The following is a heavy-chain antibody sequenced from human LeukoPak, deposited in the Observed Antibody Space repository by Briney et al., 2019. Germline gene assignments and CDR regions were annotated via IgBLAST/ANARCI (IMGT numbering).Heavy chain of an antibody. V-gene: IGHV6-1*01. CDR3: ARASGQLGTANFDY. Sequence: SQTPSLTCAISGDSVSSNSAAWNWIRQSPSRGLEWLGRTYYRSKWYNDYAVSAKSRITINPDTSKNQFSLQLNSVTPEDTAVYYCARASGQLGTANFDYWGQGTLVTVSS. CDR2: TYYRSKWYN. CDR1: GDSVSSNSAA. J-gene: IGHJ4*02. D-gene: IGHD7-27*01.